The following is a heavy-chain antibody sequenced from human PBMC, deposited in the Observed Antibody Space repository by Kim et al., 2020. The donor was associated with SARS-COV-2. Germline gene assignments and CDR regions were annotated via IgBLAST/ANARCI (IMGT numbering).Heavy chain of an antibody. D-gene: IGHD5-18*01. CDR3: ARGGYSDNRGSNDAFDI. V-gene: IGHV1-2*05. J-gene: IGHJ3*02. CDR2: INPISGGT. CDR1: GYSFTGYY. Sequence: ASVKVSCKASGYSFTGYYIHWVRQAPGQGLEWMGRINPISGGTNYAQKFQGRVTMTRDTSITTAYMELSSLRSDDTVVYYCARGGYSDNRGSNDAFDIWGQGTKVTVSS.